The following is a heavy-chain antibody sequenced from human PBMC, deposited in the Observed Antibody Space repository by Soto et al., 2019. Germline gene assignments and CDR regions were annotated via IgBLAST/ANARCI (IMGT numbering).Heavy chain of an antibody. J-gene: IGHJ6*03. D-gene: IGHD4-17*01. CDR3: ARGATVTTWDFYYYYYYMDV. V-gene: IGHV4-59*01. Sequence: SETLSLTCTVSGGSISSYYWSWIRQPPGKGLEWIGYIYYSGSTNYNPSLKSRVTISVDTSKNQFSLKLSSVTAADTAVYYCARGATVTTWDFYYYYYYMDVWGKGTTVTVSS. CDR1: GGSISSYY. CDR2: IYYSGST.